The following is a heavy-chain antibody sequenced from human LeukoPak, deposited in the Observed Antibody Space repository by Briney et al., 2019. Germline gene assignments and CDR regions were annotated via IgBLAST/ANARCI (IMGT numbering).Heavy chain of an antibody. CDR2: IYSGGST. Sequence: PGGSLRLSCAASGFTVSSNSMSWVRQAPGKGLEWVSVIYSGGSTYYADSVKGRFTISRDNSKNTLYLQLNSLRAEDTAAYYCARVQYSGTYSDAFDIWGQGTMVTVSS. CDR3: ARVQYSGTYSDAFDI. V-gene: IGHV3-66*01. D-gene: IGHD1-26*01. CDR1: GFTVSSNS. J-gene: IGHJ3*02.